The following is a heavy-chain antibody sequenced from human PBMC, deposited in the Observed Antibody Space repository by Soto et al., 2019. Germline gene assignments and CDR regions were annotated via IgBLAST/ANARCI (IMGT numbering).Heavy chain of an antibody. CDR2: ISYDGSNK. Sequence: GGSLRLSCAASGLTFSSYGMHWVRQAPGKGLEWVAVISYDGSNKYYADSVKGRFTISRDNSKNTLYLQMNSLRAEDTAVYYCAKVDYLWFGEFYYYYGMDVWGQGTTVTVSS. V-gene: IGHV3-30*18. J-gene: IGHJ6*02. CDR3: AKVDYLWFGEFYYYYGMDV. D-gene: IGHD3-10*01. CDR1: GLTFSSYG.